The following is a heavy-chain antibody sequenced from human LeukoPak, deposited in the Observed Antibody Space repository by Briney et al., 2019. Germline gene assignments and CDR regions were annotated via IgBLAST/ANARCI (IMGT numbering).Heavy chain of an antibody. Sequence: ASVKVSCKASGYTFTGYYTHWVRQAPGQGLEWMGWINPNSGGTDYAQKFQGRVTMTRDTSISTAYMELSRLRSDDTAVYYCAREQQLVSDYWGQGTLVTVSS. CDR1: GYTFTGYY. CDR2: INPNSGGT. V-gene: IGHV1-2*02. J-gene: IGHJ4*02. D-gene: IGHD6-13*01. CDR3: AREQQLVSDY.